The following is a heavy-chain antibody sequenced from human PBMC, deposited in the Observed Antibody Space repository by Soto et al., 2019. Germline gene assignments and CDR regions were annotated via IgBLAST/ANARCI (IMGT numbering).Heavy chain of an antibody. CDR2: LYYGRSA. V-gene: IGHV4-59*01. D-gene: IGHD3-22*01. Sequence: QVQLQESGPGLVKPSETLSLTCAVSGDSISSYYCMWIRQPPGKGLESIGYLYYGRSASYNPSLKRRVTLSVETSTNQCSMTLSSMTAADTAVYYCALRSMAVVPEYWGQGTLVTVSS. CDR3: ALRSMAVVPEY. J-gene: IGHJ4*02. CDR1: GDSISSYY.